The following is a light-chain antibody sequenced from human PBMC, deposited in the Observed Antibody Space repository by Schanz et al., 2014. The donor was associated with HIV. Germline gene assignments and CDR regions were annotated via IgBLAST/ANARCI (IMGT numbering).Light chain of an antibody. CDR1: QSVGTY. CDR2: GAS. CDR3: QQSGTSPQT. V-gene: IGKV3-20*01. J-gene: IGKJ1*01. Sequence: DNVLTQSPGTLSLSPGERAILSCRASQSVGTYLAWYQQRPGQAPRLLIYGASSRATGIPDRFSGSGSGTNFTLTITRLDPEDFAVYYCQQSGTSPQTFGQGTKVEVK.